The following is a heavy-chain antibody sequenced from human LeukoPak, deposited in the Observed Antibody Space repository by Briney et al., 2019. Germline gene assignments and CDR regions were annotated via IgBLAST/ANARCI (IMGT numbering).Heavy chain of an antibody. CDR1: GYSFTGYY. CDR2: INPNSGGT. CDR3: AREAVVTATGIGWYGMDV. V-gene: IGHV1-2*02. D-gene: IGHD2-21*02. J-gene: IGHJ6*02. Sequence: ASVKVSCKASGYSFTGYYMHWVRQAPGQGLEWMGCINPNSGGTKYPQKFQGRVTMTRDTSISTAYMELSRLRSDDTAVYYCAREAVVTATGIGWYGMDVWGQGTRVTVSS.